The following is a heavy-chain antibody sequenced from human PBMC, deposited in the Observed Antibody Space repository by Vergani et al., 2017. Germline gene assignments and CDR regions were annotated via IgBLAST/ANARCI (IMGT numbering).Heavy chain of an antibody. J-gene: IGHJ4*02. V-gene: IGHV3-33*05. Sequence: QVQLVESGGGVVQPGRSLRLSCAASGFSFSSFGFHWVRQAPGKGLEWVAVISYDGSNKYYADSVKGRFTISRDNSKNTLSLQMNSLTAEDTAIYYCAGPQGTSAYYYGGFDYWGQGILVTVSS. CDR3: AGPQGTSAYYYGGFDY. D-gene: IGHD3-22*01. CDR1: GFSFSSFG. CDR2: ISYDGSNK.